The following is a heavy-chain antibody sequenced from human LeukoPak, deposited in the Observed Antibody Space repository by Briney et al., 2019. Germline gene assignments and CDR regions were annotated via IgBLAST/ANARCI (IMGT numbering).Heavy chain of an antibody. D-gene: IGHD2-21*02. CDR3: VRDNPRCCGVVPANVDDL. CDR1: GFTFNSYW. J-gene: IGHJ5*02. V-gene: IGHV3-7*01. CDR2: IKQDGSDK. Sequence: GGSLRLSCAASGFTFNSYWMSWVRQAPGKGLEWVANIKQDGSDKKYMDSVEGRFTISRDNAKNSLYLQMNSLRADDTAMYYCVRDNPRCCGVVPANVDDLWGQGTLVTVSS.